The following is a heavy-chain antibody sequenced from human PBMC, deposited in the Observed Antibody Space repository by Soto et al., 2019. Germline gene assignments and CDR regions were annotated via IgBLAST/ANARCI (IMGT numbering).Heavy chain of an antibody. CDR3: ASNPLGTTPYGMDV. CDR1: GYTFTSYA. Sequence: QVQLVQSGAEEKKPGASVKVSCKASGYTFTSYAMHWVRQAPGQRLEWMGWINAGNGNTKYSQKFQGRVTITRDTSASTAYMELSSLRSEDTAVYYWASNPLGTTPYGMDVWGQGTTVTVSS. V-gene: IGHV1-3*05. J-gene: IGHJ6*02. D-gene: IGHD1-7*01. CDR2: INAGNGNT.